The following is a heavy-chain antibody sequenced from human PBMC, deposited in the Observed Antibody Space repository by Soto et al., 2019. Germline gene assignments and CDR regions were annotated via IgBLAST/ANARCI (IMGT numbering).Heavy chain of an antibody. V-gene: IGHV1-18*01. CDR2: ISAYNGNT. J-gene: IGHJ6*02. CDR3: ARDLVVFITTGYYYGMDV. Sequence: ASVKVSCKASGYTFTSYGISWVRQAPGQGLEWMGWISAYNGNTNYAQKLQGRVTMTTDTSTSTAYMELRSLRSDDTAVYYCARDLVVFITTGYYYGMDVWGQGTTVTVSS. CDR1: GYTFTSYG. D-gene: IGHD3-22*01.